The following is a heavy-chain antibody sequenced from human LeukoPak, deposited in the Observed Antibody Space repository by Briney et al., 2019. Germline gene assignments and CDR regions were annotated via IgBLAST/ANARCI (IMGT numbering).Heavy chain of an antibody. Sequence: GGSLRLSCAASGFTFSSYTIKWVRQAPGKGLEHISAIISNGGSTHYTDSVKGRSSISRDNSKNTVYLQMGSLRPDDMAVYHCARVKMGATINDYYYYYMDVWGRGTTVTVSS. CDR1: GFTFSSYT. CDR3: ARVKMGATINDYYYYYMDV. CDR2: IISNGGST. V-gene: IGHV3-64*02. J-gene: IGHJ6*03. D-gene: IGHD1-26*01.